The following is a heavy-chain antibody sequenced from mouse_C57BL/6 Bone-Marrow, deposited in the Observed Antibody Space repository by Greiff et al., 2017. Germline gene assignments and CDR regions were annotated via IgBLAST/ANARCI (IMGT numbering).Heavy chain of an antibody. D-gene: IGHD1-1*01. V-gene: IGHV1-82*01. J-gene: IGHJ2*01. CDR2: IYPGDGDT. CDR3: ATQDRLLPYFDY. CDR1: GYAFSSSW. Sequence: VKLMESGPELVKPGASVKISCKASGYAFSSSWMNWVKQRPGKGLEWIGRIYPGDGDTNYNGKFKGKATLTADKSSSTAYMQLSSLTSEDSAVYFCATQDRLLPYFDYWGQGTTLTVSS.